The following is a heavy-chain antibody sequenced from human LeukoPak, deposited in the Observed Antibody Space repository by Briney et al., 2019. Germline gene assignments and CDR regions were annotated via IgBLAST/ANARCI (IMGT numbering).Heavy chain of an antibody. D-gene: IGHD3-3*01. CDR3: AKDRTIFGVVNWFDP. CDR1: GFTFSSYG. V-gene: IGHV3-30*02. Sequence: GGSLRLSCAASGFTFSSYGMHWVRQAPGKGLEWVAFIRYDGSNKYYADSVKGRFTISRDNSKNTLYLQMNSLRAEDTAVSYCAKDRTIFGVVNWFDPWGQGTLVTVSS. CDR2: IRYDGSNK. J-gene: IGHJ5*02.